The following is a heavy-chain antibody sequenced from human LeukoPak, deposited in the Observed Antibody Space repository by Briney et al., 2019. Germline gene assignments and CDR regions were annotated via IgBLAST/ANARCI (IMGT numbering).Heavy chain of an antibody. J-gene: IGHJ4*02. CDR3: ARDAIGITTYDSYFDY. V-gene: IGHV3-30*03. Sequence: EGSLRLSCVTSGFTFSNYGMHWVRQLPGKGLEWVAAISYDSEGNYHIDSVKGRFTISRDNSKNTLYLQMNSLRVEDTAVYYCARDAIGITTYDSYFDYWGQGTLVTVSS. CDR2: ISYDSEGN. D-gene: IGHD3-22*01. CDR1: GFTFSNYG.